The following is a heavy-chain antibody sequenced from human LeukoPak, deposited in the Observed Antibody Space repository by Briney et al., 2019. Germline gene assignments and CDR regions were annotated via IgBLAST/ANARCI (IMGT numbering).Heavy chain of an antibody. Sequence: GGSLRLSCAASGFTVSSNYMSWVRQAPGKGLEWVSLIYSGGSTYYADSVKGRFTISRDNSKNTLYLQVNSLRAEDTAVYYCARLDTALVSYYYYYFMDVWGKGTTVTVSS. CDR2: IYSGGST. CDR1: GFTVSSNY. J-gene: IGHJ6*03. D-gene: IGHD5-18*01. CDR3: ARLDTALVSYYYYYFMDV. V-gene: IGHV3-53*01.